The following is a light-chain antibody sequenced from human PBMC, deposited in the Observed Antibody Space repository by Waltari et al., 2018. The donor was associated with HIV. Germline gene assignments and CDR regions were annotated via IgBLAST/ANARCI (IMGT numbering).Light chain of an antibody. V-gene: IGLV1-44*01. J-gene: IGLJ3*02. CDR1: SSNIGSNT. CDR3: AAWDDSLNGWV. Sequence: QSVLTQPPSASGTPGQRVTISCSGSSSNIGSNTVHWYQQLPGTAPKLLIYSNMQRPSGVPDRFSCSKSGTAASLAISGLQSDVEAAFYCAAWDDSLNGWVFGGGTKLTVL. CDR2: SNM.